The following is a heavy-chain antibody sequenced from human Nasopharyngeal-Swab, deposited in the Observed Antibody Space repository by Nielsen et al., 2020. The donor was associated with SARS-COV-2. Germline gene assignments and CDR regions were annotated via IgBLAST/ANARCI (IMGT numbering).Heavy chain of an antibody. V-gene: IGHV3-33*01. CDR1: GFTFSSYG. D-gene: IGHD2-15*01. J-gene: IGHJ6*03. CDR3: ARHPYCSGGSCYRRYYYYMDV. Sequence: GESLKISCAASGFTFSSYGMHWVRQAPGKGLEWVAAIWYDGSNKYYADSVKGRFTISRDNSKNSLYLQMNSLRAEDTAVYYCARHPYCSGGSCYRRYYYYMDVWGKGTTVTVSS. CDR2: IWYDGSNK.